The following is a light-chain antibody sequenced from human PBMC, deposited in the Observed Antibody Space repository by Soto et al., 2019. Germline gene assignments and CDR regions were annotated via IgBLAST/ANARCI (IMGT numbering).Light chain of an antibody. CDR3: MQGKRCPPT. Sequence: DVVMTQSPLFLPVTLGQPASISCRSSQSLVYSDGISYLSWFQQRPVQAPRRLIYKASNRYSGVPDSFSGSGSGTDFTLQINRVEAEDVGVYYCMQGKRCPPTFGRGTRVEIK. CDR2: KAS. V-gene: IGKV2-30*01. J-gene: IGKJ1*01. CDR1: QSLVYSDGISY.